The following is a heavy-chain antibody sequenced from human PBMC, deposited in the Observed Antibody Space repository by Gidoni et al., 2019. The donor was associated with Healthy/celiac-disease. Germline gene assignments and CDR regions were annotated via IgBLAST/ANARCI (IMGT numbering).Heavy chain of an antibody. Sequence: QVQLQQWGAGLLKPSETLSLTCAVYGGSFSGYYWSWIRQPPGKGLEWIGEINHSGSTNYNPSLKSRVTISVDTSKNQFALKLSSVTAADTAVYYWARGSRRYGDYLYYCDYWGQGTLVTVSS. V-gene: IGHV4-34*01. CDR2: INHSGST. CDR3: ARGSRRYGDYLYYCDY. J-gene: IGHJ4*02. CDR1: GGSFSGYY. D-gene: IGHD4-17*01.